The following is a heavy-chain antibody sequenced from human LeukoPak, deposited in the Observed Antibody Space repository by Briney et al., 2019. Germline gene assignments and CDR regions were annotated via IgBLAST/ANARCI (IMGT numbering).Heavy chain of an antibody. V-gene: IGHV4-34*01. CDR2: INHSGST. D-gene: IGHD1-26*01. CDR3: ARGYEEWELLLGAFDI. J-gene: IGHJ3*02. Sequence: SETLSLTCAVYGGSFSGYYWSWIRQPPGKGLEWIGEINHSGSTNYNPSLKSRVTISVDTSKNQFSLKLSSVTAADTAVYYCARGYEEWELLLGAFDIWGQGTMVTVSS. CDR1: GGSFSGYY.